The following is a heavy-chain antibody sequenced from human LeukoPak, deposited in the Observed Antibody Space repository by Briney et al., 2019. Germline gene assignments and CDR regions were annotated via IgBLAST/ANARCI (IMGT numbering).Heavy chain of an antibody. J-gene: IGHJ5*02. V-gene: IGHV4-39*01. Sequence: SETLSLTCTVSGGSITSGSYYWAWIRQPPGKGLEWIGSIYSGGSTYYHPSLKSRVTISVDTSKNQFSLKLSSVTAADTAVYYCARRVSDPWGQGTLVTVSS. CDR1: GGSITSGSYY. CDR2: IYSGGST. CDR3: ARRVSDP.